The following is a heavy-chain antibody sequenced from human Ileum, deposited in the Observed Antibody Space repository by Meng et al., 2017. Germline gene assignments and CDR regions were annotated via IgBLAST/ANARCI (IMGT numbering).Heavy chain of an antibody. V-gene: IGHV3-23*01. CDR1: GFTFKNYA. CDR3: AKVASSDSNNYYFDY. CDR2: ISGSGGNT. D-gene: IGHD3-22*01. J-gene: IGHJ4*02. Sequence: ESLKISCAASGFTFKNYAMSWVRQAPGKGPEWVSGISGSGGNTFYADSVQGRFTISRDNSKNTLLLQMDSLRAEDTAIYYCAKVASSDSNNYYFDYWGQGTLVTVSS.